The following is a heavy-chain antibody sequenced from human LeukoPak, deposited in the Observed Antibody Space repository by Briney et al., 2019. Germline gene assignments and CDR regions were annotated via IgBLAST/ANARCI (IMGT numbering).Heavy chain of an antibody. CDR1: GGSISSSSYY. J-gene: IGHJ5*02. CDR2: IYYSGST. D-gene: IGHD4-11*01. Sequence: SETLSLTCTVSGGSISSSSYYWGWIRQPPGKGLEWLGSIYYSGSTYYNPSLKSRVTISVDTSKNQFSLKLSSVTAADTAVYYCARQIPDYSNDMCWFDPWGQGTLVTVSS. CDR3: ARQIPDYSNDMCWFDP. V-gene: IGHV4-39*01.